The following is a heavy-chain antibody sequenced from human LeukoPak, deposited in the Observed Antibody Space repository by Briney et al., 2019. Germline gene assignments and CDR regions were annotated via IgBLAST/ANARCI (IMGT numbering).Heavy chain of an antibody. V-gene: IGHV3-21*01. CDR2: ISSSSSYI. Sequence: GGSLRLPCAASGFTFSSYSMNWVRQAPGKGLEWVSSISSSSSYIYYADSVKGRFTISRDNAKNSLYLQMNSLRAEDTAVYYCARAYVDDAFDIWGQGTMVTVSS. D-gene: IGHD3-16*01. J-gene: IGHJ3*02. CDR3: ARAYVDDAFDI. CDR1: GFTFSSYS.